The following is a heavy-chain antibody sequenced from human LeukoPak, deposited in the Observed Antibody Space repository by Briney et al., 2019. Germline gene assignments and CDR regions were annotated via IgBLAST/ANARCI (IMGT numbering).Heavy chain of an antibody. V-gene: IGHV1-69*01. CDR2: IIPIFGTA. CDR1: GGTLSSYA. Sequence: ASVKVSCKASGGTLSSYAISWVRQAPGQGLEWMGGIIPIFGTANYAQKFQGRVTITADESTSTAYMELSSLRSEDTAVYYCARVAGQHYYYGMDVWGQGTTVTVSS. CDR3: ARVAGQHYYYGMDV. J-gene: IGHJ6*02. D-gene: IGHD6-19*01.